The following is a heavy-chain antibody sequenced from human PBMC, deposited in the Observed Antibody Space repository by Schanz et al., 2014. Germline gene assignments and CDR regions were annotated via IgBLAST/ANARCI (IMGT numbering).Heavy chain of an antibody. CDR2: VYMSAAST. D-gene: IGHD5-12*01. CDR1: GFTVSSNY. Sequence: VQLVESGGCLIQPGGSLRLSCAVSGFTVSSNYMSWVRQAPGKGLEWVSTVYMSAASTRYADSVKGRFIISRDSSKNTLFLQMNSLRPEDTALYFCARDEGRDGYNLAFDVWGQGTLVTVSS. CDR3: ARDEGRDGYNLAFDV. V-gene: IGHV3-53*01. J-gene: IGHJ3*01.